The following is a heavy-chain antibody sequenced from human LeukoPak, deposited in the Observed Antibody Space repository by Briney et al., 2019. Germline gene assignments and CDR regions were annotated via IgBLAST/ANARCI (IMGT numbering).Heavy chain of an antibody. J-gene: IGHJ5*02. D-gene: IGHD2-2*01. CDR2: IYYSGST. Sequence: PSQTLSLTCTVSGGSISSGDYYWSWIRQPPGKGLEWIGYIYYSGSTNYNPSLKSRVTISVDTSKNQFSLKLSSVTAADTAVYYCARGKGSSTSQNYWFDPWGQGTLVTVSS. V-gene: IGHV4-30-4*01. CDR3: ARGKGSSTSQNYWFDP. CDR1: GGSISSGDYY.